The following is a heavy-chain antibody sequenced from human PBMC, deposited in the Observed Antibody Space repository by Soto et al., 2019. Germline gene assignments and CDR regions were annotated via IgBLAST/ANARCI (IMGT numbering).Heavy chain of an antibody. CDR2: INHSGST. CDR3: ARGQWLVGRAFDI. J-gene: IGHJ3*02. D-gene: IGHD6-19*01. V-gene: IGHV4-34*01. CDR1: GGSFSGYY. Sequence: SETLSLTCAVYGGSFSGYYWSWIRQPPGKGLEWIGEINHSGSTNYNPSLKSRVTISVDTSKNQFSLKLSSVTAADTAVYYCARGQWLVGRAFDIWGQGTMVTVSS.